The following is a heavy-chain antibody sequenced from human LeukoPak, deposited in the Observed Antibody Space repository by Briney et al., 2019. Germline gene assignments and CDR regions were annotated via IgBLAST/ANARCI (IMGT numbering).Heavy chain of an antibody. D-gene: IGHD6-19*01. J-gene: IGHJ4*02. CDR2: IIPIFGTA. V-gene: IGHV1-69*06. CDR1: GGTFSSYA. CDR3: ATDIAVAGVDY. Sequence: GASVKVSCKASGGTFSSYAISWVRQAPGQGLEWMGGIIPIFGTANYAQKFQGRVTITADKSTSTAYMELSSLRSEDTAVYYCATDIAVAGVDYWGQGTLVTVSS.